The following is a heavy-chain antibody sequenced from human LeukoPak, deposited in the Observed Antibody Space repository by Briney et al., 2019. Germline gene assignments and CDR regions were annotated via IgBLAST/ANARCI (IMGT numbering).Heavy chain of an antibody. D-gene: IGHD2/OR15-2a*01. J-gene: IGHJ4*02. CDR2: ISSAGNTV. CDR1: GFTFSDYY. Sequence: PGRSLRLSCAASGFTFSDYYMNWIRLAPGKGLEWVAHISSAGNTVYYADSVNGRFTISRDNVKESLYLQMNSLRAEDTAVYYCTRGAFSDLWGQGTLVTVSS. CDR3: TRGAFSDL. V-gene: IGHV3-11*01.